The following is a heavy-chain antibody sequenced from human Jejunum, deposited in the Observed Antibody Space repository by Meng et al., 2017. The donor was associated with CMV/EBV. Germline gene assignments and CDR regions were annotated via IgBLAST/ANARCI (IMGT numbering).Heavy chain of an antibody. CDR1: GFTFSSYG. D-gene: IGHD5-18*01. Sequence: SGFTFSSYGMHWVRQAPGKGLEWVAFIRYDGSNKYYADSVKGRFTNSRDNSKNTLYLQMNSLRAEDTAVYYCAKDSGYSYGYGLDYWGQGTLVTVSS. CDR3: AKDSGYSYGYGLDY. J-gene: IGHJ4*02. V-gene: IGHV3-30*02. CDR2: IRYDGSNK.